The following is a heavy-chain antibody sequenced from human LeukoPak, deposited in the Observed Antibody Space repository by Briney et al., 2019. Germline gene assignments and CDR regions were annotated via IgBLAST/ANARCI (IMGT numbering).Heavy chain of an antibody. D-gene: IGHD3-3*01. CDR3: ARHSSPDFWSGYYANPHYYYYGMDV. J-gene: IGHJ6*02. CDR1: GGSISSYY. Sequence: SETLSPTCTVSGGSISSYYWSWIRQPAGKGLEWIGRIYTSGSTNYNPSLKSRVTMSVDTSKNQFSLKLSSVTAADTAVYYCARHSSPDFWSGYYANPHYYYYGMDVWGQGTTVTVSS. CDR2: IYTSGST. V-gene: IGHV4-4*07.